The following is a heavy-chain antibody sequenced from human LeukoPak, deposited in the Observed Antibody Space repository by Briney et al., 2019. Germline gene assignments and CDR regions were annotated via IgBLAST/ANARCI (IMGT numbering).Heavy chain of an antibody. CDR1: GGSISSYY. Sequence: SETLSLTCTVSGGSISSYYWSWIRQPPGKGLEWIGYIYYSGSTNYNPSLKSRVTISVDTSKNQFSLKLSSVTAADTAVYYCARGSSDYDFWSGLFDYWGQGTLVTVSS. D-gene: IGHD3-3*01. CDR3: ARGSSDYDFWSGLFDY. V-gene: IGHV4-59*01. CDR2: IYYSGST. J-gene: IGHJ4*02.